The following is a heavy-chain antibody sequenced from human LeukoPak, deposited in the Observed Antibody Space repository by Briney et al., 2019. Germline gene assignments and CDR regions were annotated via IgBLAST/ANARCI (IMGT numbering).Heavy chain of an antibody. CDR1: GYTFTTYA. J-gene: IGHJ4*02. CDR3: ARDPIGSRWPYYFDY. V-gene: IGHV1-3*01. Sequence: ASVKVSCKASGYTFTTYAMRWVRQAPGQRLEWMGWINAGNGNTKYSQKFQARVTITRDTSASTAYMELSSLRSEDTAVYYCARDPIGSRWPYYFDYWGQGTLVAVSS. CDR2: INAGNGNT. D-gene: IGHD6-13*01.